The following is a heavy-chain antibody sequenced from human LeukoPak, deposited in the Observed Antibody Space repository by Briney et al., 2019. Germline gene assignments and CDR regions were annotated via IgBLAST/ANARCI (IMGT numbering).Heavy chain of an antibody. V-gene: IGHV4-59*01. CDR3: ARARSGYDNHFDY. Sequence: SETLSLTCTVSGGSISSYYWNWIRQPPGKGLEWIGYIYYSGSTNYNPSLKSRVTISVDTSKNHFSLKLSSVTAADTAVYYCARARSGYDNHFDYWGQGTLVTVSS. CDR1: GGSISSYY. D-gene: IGHD5-12*01. CDR2: IYYSGST. J-gene: IGHJ4*02.